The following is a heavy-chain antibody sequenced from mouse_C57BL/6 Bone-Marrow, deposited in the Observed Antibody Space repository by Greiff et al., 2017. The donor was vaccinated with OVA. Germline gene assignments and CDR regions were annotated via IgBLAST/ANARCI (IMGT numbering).Heavy chain of an antibody. J-gene: IGHJ4*01. CDR2: IDPETGGT. CDR1: GYTFTDYE. V-gene: IGHV1-15*01. Sequence: QVQLKQSGAELVRPGASVTLSCKASGYTFTDYEMHWVKQTPVHGLEWIGAIDPETGGTAYNQKFQGKAILTADKSSSPAYMELRSLTSEDSAVYYCTRGYSNYYAMDYWGQGTSVTVSS. D-gene: IGHD2-5*01. CDR3: TRGYSNYYAMDY.